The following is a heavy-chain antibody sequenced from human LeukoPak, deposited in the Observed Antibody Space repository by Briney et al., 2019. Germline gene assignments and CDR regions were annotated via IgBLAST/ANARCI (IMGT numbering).Heavy chain of an antibody. CDR3: AREGSATARPFVSNDY. CDR2: IHTSGNS. V-gene: IGHV4-4*07. J-gene: IGHJ4*02. CDR1: GGSISTYY. Sequence: SETLSLTCTVSGGSISTYYWSWIQQPAGKGLEWVGRIHTSGNSDYNPSLKCRVTMSVDTSKHQFSLKVRSVTAADTAVYYCAREGSATARPFVSNDYWGQGTLVTVSS. D-gene: IGHD6-6*01.